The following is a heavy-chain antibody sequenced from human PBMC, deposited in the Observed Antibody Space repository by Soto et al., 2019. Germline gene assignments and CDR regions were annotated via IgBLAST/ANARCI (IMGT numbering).Heavy chain of an antibody. CDR3: AWGTDAYKNGF. CDR2: IYFYKGATSST. D-gene: IGHD2-8*01. Sequence: SDTLSLTCSVSGCSINSGCSHWTWIRQHPEKGLEWIGFIYFYKGATSSTSYNPSLQSRVVISVDTSKNHVSLNLNSVTVADTAVYFCAWGTDAYKNGFWGLGTLVTVSS. J-gene: IGHJ4*02. CDR1: GCSINSGCSH. V-gene: IGHV4-31*03.